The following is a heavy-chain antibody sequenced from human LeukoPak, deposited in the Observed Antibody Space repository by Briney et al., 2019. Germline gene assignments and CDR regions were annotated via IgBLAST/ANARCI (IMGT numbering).Heavy chain of an antibody. V-gene: IGHV3-53*01. J-gene: IGHJ4*02. Sequence: GGSLRLSCAPSEFTASGYYVSWVRQAPGKGLEWVSVIYNGGNTYYADSVKGRFNISRDNSKNTLYLQMNILRAEDTAVYYCARGGSWNDFDSWGQGTLVTVSS. D-gene: IGHD1-1*01. CDR2: IYNGGNT. CDR1: EFTASGYY. CDR3: ARGGSWNDFDS.